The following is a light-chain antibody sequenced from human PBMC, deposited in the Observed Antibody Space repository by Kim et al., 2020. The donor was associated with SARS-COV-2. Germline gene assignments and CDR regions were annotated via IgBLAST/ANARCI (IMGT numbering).Light chain of an antibody. CDR2: GAY. V-gene: IGKV3-15*01. Sequence: VSPGERATLSCRASQSVNSNLAWYQQKPGQAPRLLIYGAYTRATDIPDRFSGSGSGTEFTLIISNLHSEDIAVYYCQQYDNWPPYTFGQGTKLEI. CDR3: QQYDNWPPYT. CDR1: QSVNSN. J-gene: IGKJ2*01.